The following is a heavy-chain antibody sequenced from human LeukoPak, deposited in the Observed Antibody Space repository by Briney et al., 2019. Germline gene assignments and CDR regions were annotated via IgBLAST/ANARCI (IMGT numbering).Heavy chain of an antibody. V-gene: IGHV4-34*01. J-gene: IGHJ4*02. D-gene: IGHD1-26*01. CDR3: ARVMEVGAVDY. CDR1: GGSFSGYY. CDR2: INHSGST. Sequence: SETLSLTCAVYGGSFSGYYWSWIRQPPGKGLEWIGEINHSGSTHYNPSLKSRVTISVDTSKNQFSLKLSSVTAADTAVYYCARVMEVGAVDYWGQGTLVTVSS.